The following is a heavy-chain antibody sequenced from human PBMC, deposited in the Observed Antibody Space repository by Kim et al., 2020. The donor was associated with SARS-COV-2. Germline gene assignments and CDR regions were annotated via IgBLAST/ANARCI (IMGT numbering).Heavy chain of an antibody. CDR3: ARAPRGSHIVVVSASRDGFFDF. Sequence: ASVKVSCKTSGYTFANYGISWVRQAPGQGLEWMGWISPYNGNTNLAQTVQGRVTLTTDTSTNKAYMALSSLRSDDTAVYFCARAPRGSHIVVVSASRDGFFDFWGQGTLVTVSS. D-gene: IGHD2-21*01. V-gene: IGHV1-18*04. J-gene: IGHJ4*01. CDR2: ISPYNGNT. CDR1: GYTFANYG.